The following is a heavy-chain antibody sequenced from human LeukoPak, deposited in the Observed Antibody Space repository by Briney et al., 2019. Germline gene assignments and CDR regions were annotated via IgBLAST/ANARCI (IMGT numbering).Heavy chain of an antibody. D-gene: IGHD5-12*01. CDR3: ARAVDIVATTPFDL. J-gene: IGHJ3*01. Sequence: GGSLRLSCAASGFIFSSFWMHWVRQVPGKGLVWVSVLYTGGTTYYADSVKGRFTISRDNSKDTVYLDMKSLRAEDTAVYYCARAVDIVATTPFDLWGQGTMVTVSS. CDR2: LYTGGTT. V-gene: IGHV3-66*01. CDR1: GFIFSSFW.